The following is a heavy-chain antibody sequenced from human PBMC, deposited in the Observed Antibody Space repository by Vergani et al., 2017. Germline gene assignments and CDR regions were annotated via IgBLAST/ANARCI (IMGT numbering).Heavy chain of an antibody. CDR2: IYYSGST. Sequence: QLQLQESAPGLVKPSETLSLTCTVSVGSISSRSYYWGWIRQPPGKGLEWIVSIYYSGSTYFNPSLKSRVTISVDTSKNQFSLKLSFVTAADTAVYYCARRTTMVRGVLEIARYYFDYWGQGTLVTVSS. CDR1: VGSISSRSYY. V-gene: IGHV4-39*01. D-gene: IGHD3-10*01. CDR3: ARRTTMVRGVLEIARYYFDY. J-gene: IGHJ4*02.